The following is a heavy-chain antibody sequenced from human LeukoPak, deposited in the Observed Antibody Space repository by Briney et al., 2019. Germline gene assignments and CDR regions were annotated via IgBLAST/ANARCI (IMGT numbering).Heavy chain of an antibody. V-gene: IGHV3-48*01. CDR2: ISSSSSTI. CDR3: ARGYCSGGSRYRYFDY. CDR1: GFTFSSYS. J-gene: IGHJ4*02. D-gene: IGHD2-15*01. Sequence: GGSLRLSCAASGFTFSSYSMNWVRQAPGKGLDWVSYISSSSSTIYYADSVKGRFTISRDNAKNSLYLQMNSLRAEDTAVYYCARGYCSGGSRYRYFDYWGQGTLVTVSS.